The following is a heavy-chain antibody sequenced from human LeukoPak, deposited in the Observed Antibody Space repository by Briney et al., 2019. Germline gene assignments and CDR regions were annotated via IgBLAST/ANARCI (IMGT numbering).Heavy chain of an antibody. D-gene: IGHD5/OR15-5a*01. V-gene: IGHV3-53*04. Sequence: QSGGSLRLSCAASGFTVSDNYMSWVRQAPGKGLEWVSVIYSGGSIYYTDSVKGRFTISRHNSKNTLYLQMNSLRTEDTAVYYCASGSRFDCWGQGTLVTVSS. CDR2: IYSGGSI. CDR1: GFTVSDNY. CDR3: ASGSRFDC. J-gene: IGHJ4*02.